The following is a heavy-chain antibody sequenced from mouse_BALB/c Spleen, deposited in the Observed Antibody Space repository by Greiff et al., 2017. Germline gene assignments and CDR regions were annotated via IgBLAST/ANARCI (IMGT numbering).Heavy chain of an antibody. Sequence: VQLQQSGPGLVKPSQSLSLTCTVTGYSITSDYAWNWIRQFPGNKLEWMGYISYSGSTSYNPSLKSRISITRDTSKNQFFLQLNSVTTEDTATYYCARRLRRDYFDYWGQGTTLTVSS. CDR1: GYSITSDYA. D-gene: IGHD2-2*01. CDR2: ISYSGST. CDR3: ARRLRRDYFDY. V-gene: IGHV3-2*02. J-gene: IGHJ2*01.